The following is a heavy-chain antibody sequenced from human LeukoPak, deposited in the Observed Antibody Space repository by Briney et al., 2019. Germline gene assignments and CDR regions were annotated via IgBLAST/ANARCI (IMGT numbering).Heavy chain of an antibody. CDR2: ISYNENT. CDR3: ARDLPTLIPGFDP. J-gene: IGHJ5*02. Sequence: PSETLSLTCTVSGGSISTHYWSWIRQPPGKGLEWIGYISYNENTNYNPSLKSRVTISVDTSKNQFSLKLRSVTAADTAVYYCARDLPTLIPGFDPWGQGTLVTVSS. D-gene: IGHD2/OR15-2a*01. V-gene: IGHV4-59*11. CDR1: GGSISTHY.